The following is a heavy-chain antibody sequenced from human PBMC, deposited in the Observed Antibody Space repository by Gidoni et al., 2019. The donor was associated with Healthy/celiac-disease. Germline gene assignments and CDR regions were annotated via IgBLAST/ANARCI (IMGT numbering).Heavy chain of an antibody. V-gene: IGHV3-13*05. J-gene: IGHJ2*01. CDR2: IGTAGDP. CDR1: GFTFSSYD. CDR3: ARARGLIQLGWYFDL. Sequence: EVQLVESGGGLVQPGGSLRLSCAASGFTFSSYDMHWVRQATGKGLEWVSAIGTAGDPYYPGSVKGRFTISRENAKNSLYLQMNSLRAGDTAVYYYARARGLIQLGWYFDLWGRGTLVTVSS. D-gene: IGHD5-18*01.